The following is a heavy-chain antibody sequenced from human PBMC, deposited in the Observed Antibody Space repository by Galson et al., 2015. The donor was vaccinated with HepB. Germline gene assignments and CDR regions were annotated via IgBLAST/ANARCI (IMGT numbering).Heavy chain of an antibody. CDR3: ARAVGGLDTSFYYYMDV. CDR2: IPDDGSNK. Sequence: SLRLSCAASGFTFSKSVMHWVRQAPGKGLEWVALIPDDGSNKHYADSVKGRFTISRDNSKNTLYLQMNSLRPEDTAMYYCARAVGGLDTSFYYYMDVWGKGTTVTVSS. D-gene: IGHD1-1*01. J-gene: IGHJ6*03. CDR1: GFTFSKSV. V-gene: IGHV3-30-3*01.